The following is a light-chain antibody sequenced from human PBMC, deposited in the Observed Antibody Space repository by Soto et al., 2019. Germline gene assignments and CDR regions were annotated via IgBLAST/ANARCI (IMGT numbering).Light chain of an antibody. CDR2: SNN. V-gene: IGLV1-44*01. CDR1: NSNIGSKS. CDR3: AAWDGNLNGYV. Sequence: QSVLTQPPSASGTPGQRVTISCSGSNSNIGSKSVNWYQQLPGTAPKLLIDSNNERPSGVPDRFSGSKSGTSASLAISGLQSEDEADYYCAAWDGNLNGYVFGTGTKVTVL. J-gene: IGLJ1*01.